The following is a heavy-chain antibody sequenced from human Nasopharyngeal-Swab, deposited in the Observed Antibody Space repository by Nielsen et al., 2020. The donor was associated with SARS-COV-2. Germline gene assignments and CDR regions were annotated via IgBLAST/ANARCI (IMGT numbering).Heavy chain of an antibody. D-gene: IGHD5-12*01. Sequence: GESLKISCAASGFIFSSYSMNWVRQAPGKGLEWVSSTSTSGSYIYYADSVKGRFTISRDNAKNSLYLQMNSLRAEDTAVYYCARDRDSGDDSGEYYHYYGMDVWGQGTSVTVS. CDR2: TSTSGSYI. CDR3: ARDRDSGDDSGEYYHYYGMDV. CDR1: GFIFSSYS. V-gene: IGHV3-21*01. J-gene: IGHJ6*02.